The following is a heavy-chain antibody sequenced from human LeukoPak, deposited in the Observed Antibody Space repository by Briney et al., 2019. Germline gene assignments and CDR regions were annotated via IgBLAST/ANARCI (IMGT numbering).Heavy chain of an antibody. CDR1: GFTFSSYG. CDR3: PKDRIGLRSFVSYMDV. Sequence: GGSLRLSCAASGFTFSSYGMHWVRQAPGKGLEWVAFIRYDGSNKYYADSVKGRFTICRDNSKNTLYLQMNSLRAEDTAVYYCPKDRIGLRSFVSYMDVWGKGSTVTVSS. J-gene: IGHJ6*03. D-gene: IGHD3-3*01. CDR2: IRYDGSNK. V-gene: IGHV3-30*02.